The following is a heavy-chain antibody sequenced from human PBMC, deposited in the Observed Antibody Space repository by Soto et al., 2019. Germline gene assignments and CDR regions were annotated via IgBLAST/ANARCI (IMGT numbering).Heavy chain of an antibody. J-gene: IGHJ6*02. V-gene: IGHV1-8*01. CDR2: MNPNSGNT. CDR1: GYTFTSYD. D-gene: IGHD2-2*02. CDR3: ARGYCSSTSCYTDYYYGMDV. Sequence: QVQLVQSGAEVKNPGASVKVSCKASGYTFTSYDINWVRQATGQGLEWMGWMNPNSGNTGYAQKFQGRVTMTKNTSISTAYMELSSLRSEDTAVYYCARGYCSSTSCYTDYYYGMDVWGQGTTVTVSS.